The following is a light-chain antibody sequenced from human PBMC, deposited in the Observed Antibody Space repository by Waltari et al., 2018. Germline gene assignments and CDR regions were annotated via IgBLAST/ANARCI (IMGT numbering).Light chain of an antibody. J-gene: IGLJ2*01. V-gene: IGLV2-11*01. CDR3: YSYAGSSVA. Sequence: QSALTQPRSVSGSPGQSVTISRSGSNRDVGGYNYVSWYQQHPGKAPKLIISDVTTRPSGGPDRFSGSKSGNTASLTISGLQAEDEADYYCYSYAGSSVAFGGGTKLTVL. CDR1: NRDVGGYNY. CDR2: DVT.